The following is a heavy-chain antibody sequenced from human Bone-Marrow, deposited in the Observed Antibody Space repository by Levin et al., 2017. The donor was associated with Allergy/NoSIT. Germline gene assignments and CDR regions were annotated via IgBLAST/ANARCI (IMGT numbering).Heavy chain of an antibody. Sequence: TGGSLRLSCAASGFTFSGYGMHWVRQAPGKGLEWVAVISDDASDTYYADSVKGRFTVSRDNSKKTLYLQMNSLRPEDTAVYYCARDDSSSWYGGFIYWGQGALVTVSS. V-gene: IGHV3-30*03. CDR1: GFTFSGYG. D-gene: IGHD6-13*01. CDR3: ARDDSSSWYGGFIY. CDR2: ISDDASDT. J-gene: IGHJ4*02.